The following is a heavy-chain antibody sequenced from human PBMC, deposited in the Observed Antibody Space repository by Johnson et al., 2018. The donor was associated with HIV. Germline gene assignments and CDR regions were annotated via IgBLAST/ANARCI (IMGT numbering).Heavy chain of an antibody. CDR2: ISYDGSNK. D-gene: IGHD3-10*01. J-gene: IGHJ3*02. CDR1: GFTFSSYA. V-gene: IGHV3-30*04. Sequence: QVHLVESGGGLVQPRGSLRLSCAASGFTFSSYAMHWVRQAPGKGLDWVAVISYDGSNKYYADSVKGRFTISRDNSKNTLYLQMNSLRAEDTAVYYCARIGLPYYYGSGSYSHDAFDIWGQGTMVTVSS. CDR3: ARIGLPYYYGSGSYSHDAFDI.